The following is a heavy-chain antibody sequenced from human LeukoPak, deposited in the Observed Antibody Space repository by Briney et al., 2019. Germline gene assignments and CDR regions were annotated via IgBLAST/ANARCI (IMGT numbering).Heavy chain of an antibody. CDR1: GGSISSSSYY. D-gene: IGHD4-17*01. J-gene: IGHJ5*02. CDR2: IYYSGST. Sequence: SETLSLTCTVSGGSISSSSYYWGWIRQPPGKGLEWIGSIYYSGSTYYNPSLKSRVTISEDTSKNQFSLKLSSVTAADTAVYYCARSARDYAWFDPWGQGTLVTVSS. V-gene: IGHV4-39*01. CDR3: ARSARDYAWFDP.